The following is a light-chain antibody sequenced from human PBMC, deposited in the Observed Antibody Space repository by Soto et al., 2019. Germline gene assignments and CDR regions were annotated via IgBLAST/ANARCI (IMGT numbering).Light chain of an antibody. V-gene: IGLV2-14*01. Sequence: QSALTQPASVSGSPGQSITISCTGTSSDVGGYNYVSWYQQYPGKAPKLMIYDVSNRPSGFSTRFSGSKSGNTASLTISGLQAEDEADYYCSSYSSRSTVVFGGGTKVTVL. CDR3: SSYSSRSTVV. CDR2: DVS. CDR1: SSDVGGYNY. J-gene: IGLJ2*01.